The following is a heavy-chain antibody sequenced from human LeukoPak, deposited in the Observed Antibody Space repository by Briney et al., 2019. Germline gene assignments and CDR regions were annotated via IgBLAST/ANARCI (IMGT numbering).Heavy chain of an antibody. V-gene: IGHV4-39*01. CDR2: IYDSGST. Sequence: SETLSLTCTVSGGSIRSSYYYWGWICQPPGKGLEWIGSIYDSGSTYYSPSLKSRVTISVDTSKNQFSLKLNSVTAADTAVYYCARHHGPWGQGTLVTVSS. J-gene: IGHJ5*02. CDR3: ARHHGP. CDR1: GGSIRSSYYY.